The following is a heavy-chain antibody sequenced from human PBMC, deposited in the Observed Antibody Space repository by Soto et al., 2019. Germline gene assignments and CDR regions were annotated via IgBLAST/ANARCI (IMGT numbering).Heavy chain of an antibody. CDR3: ARDMYTQYVNYFDL. CDR1: GFSFKDYY. D-gene: IGHD2-2*02. CDR2: ITSSSGNA. V-gene: IGHV3-11*05. J-gene: IGHJ5*02. Sequence: GGSLRLSCAASGFSFKDYYMTWMRQTPEKGLEWISTITSSSGNAYYAASVKGRVTISRDNAHNSLYLQMSGLRAEDTALYYCARDMYTQYVNYFDLWGQGALVTVSS.